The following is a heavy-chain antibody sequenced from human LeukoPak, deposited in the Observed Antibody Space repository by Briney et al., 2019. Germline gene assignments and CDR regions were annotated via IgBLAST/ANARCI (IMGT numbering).Heavy chain of an antibody. J-gene: IGHJ5*02. D-gene: IGHD2-2*01. CDR2: IYYSGST. CDR3: ARGVPAAIATS. CDR1: GGSISSYY. Sequence: PSETLSLTXTVSGGSISSYYWGWIRQPPGKGLEWIGSIYYSGSTYYNPSLKSRVTISVDTSKNQFSLKLSSVTAADTAVYYCARGVPAAIATSWGQGTLVTVSS. V-gene: IGHV4-39*01.